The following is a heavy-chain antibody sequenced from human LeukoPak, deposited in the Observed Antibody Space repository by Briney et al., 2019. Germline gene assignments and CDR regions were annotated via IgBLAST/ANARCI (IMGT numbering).Heavy chain of an antibody. CDR3: VRAYCSSTSCYLRFDP. Sequence: ASVKVSCKASGYTFTSYDINWVRQAPGQGLEWMGWMNPNSGNTGYAQKFQGRVIITRNTSISTAYMELSSLRSEDTAVYYCVRAYCSSTSCYLRFDPWGQGTLVTVSS. CDR2: MNPNSGNT. V-gene: IGHV1-8*03. CDR1: GYTFTSYD. D-gene: IGHD2-2*01. J-gene: IGHJ5*02.